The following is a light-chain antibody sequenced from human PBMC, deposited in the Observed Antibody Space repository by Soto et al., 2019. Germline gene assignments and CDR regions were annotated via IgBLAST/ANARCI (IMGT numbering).Light chain of an antibody. CDR1: LSVNSNY. J-gene: IGKJ3*01. CDR3: QQYGGSPPIT. CDR2: DAS. Sequence: EIVLTQSPGTLSLSPGERATLSCRASLSVNSNYLAWYQQKPGQAPRLLIYDASSRATGIPDRFSGSRSGTAFTLPISRLEPEDVAVYYCQQYGGSPPITFGPGTKVDIK. V-gene: IGKV3-20*01.